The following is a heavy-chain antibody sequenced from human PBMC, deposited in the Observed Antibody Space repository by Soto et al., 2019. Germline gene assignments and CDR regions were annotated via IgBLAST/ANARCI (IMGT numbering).Heavy chain of an antibody. CDR1: GFPFSSYA. V-gene: IGHV3-23*01. CDR2: ISGSGAGT. Sequence: EVHLLESGGGLVQPGGSLRLSCAASGFPFSSYAMSWVRQAPGKGLEWVSGISGSGAGTYYADSVQGRFTISRDNSENTLYLEMNILRAEDTAVYYCANARYCSCGSCYGLPYYYGMDVWGQGTTVTVSS. CDR3: ANARYCSCGSCYGLPYYYGMDV. D-gene: IGHD2-15*01. J-gene: IGHJ6*02.